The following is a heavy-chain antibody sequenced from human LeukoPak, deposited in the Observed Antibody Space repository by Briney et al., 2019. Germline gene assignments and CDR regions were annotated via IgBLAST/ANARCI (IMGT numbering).Heavy chain of an antibody. CDR2: INPNSGGT. Sequence: ASVKVSCKASGYTFTGYYMHWVRQAPGQGLEWMGWINPNSGGTNYAQKFQGRVTMTRDTSISTAYMELSRLRSDDTAVYYCARDPMLLWFGELNYYYYYMDVWGKGTTVTISS. CDR3: ARDPMLLWFGELNYYYYYMDV. D-gene: IGHD3-10*01. V-gene: IGHV1-2*02. J-gene: IGHJ6*03. CDR1: GYTFTGYY.